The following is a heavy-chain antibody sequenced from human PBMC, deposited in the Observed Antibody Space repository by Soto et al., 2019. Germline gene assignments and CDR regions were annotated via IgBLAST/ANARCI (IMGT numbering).Heavy chain of an antibody. D-gene: IGHD3-10*01. CDR3: ARIYKGFDT. J-gene: IGHJ4*02. CDR1: GGFIRGYY. Sequence: SETLSLTCGVSGGFIRGYYWSWIRQPPGKGLEWIGSIYYGGSTNYNPSLKSRVTISVDTSKNQFSLRLTSVTAADAAMYYCARIYKGFDTWGQGTPVTVSS. CDR2: IYYGGST. V-gene: IGHV4-59*01.